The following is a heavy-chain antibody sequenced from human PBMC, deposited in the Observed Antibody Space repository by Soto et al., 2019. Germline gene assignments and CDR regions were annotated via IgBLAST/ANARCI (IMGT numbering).Heavy chain of an antibody. V-gene: IGHV1-69*13. CDR3: AREIVATIGGMDV. CDR2: IIPIFGTA. D-gene: IGHD5-12*01. Sequence: SVKVSCKASGGTFSSYAISWVRQAPGQGLEWMGGIIPIFGTADYAQKFQGRVTITADESTSTAYMELSSLRSEDTAVYYCAREIVATIGGMDVWGQGTKVTVSS. J-gene: IGHJ6*02. CDR1: GGTFSSYA.